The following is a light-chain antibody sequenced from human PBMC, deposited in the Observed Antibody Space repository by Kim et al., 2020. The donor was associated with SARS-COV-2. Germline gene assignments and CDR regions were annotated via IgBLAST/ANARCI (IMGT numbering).Light chain of an antibody. V-gene: IGKV3-15*01. CDR3: HQYNNWPCS. J-gene: IGKJ2*02. CDR2: GAS. CDR1: QSVGAK. Sequence: SVSLGERATLSCRASQSVGAKLAWYQQKPGQAPRLLMFGASARATGIAARFSGSGSGTEFTLTISSLQSEDFAVYYCHQYNNWPCSFGQGTKLEI.